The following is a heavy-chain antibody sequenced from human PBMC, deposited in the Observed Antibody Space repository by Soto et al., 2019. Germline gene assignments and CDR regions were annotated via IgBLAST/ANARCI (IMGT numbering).Heavy chain of an antibody. CDR2: VYRTGST. CDR1: GGSINSYY. V-gene: IGHV4-4*02. CDR3: ARARATIAAAAIFDC. D-gene: IGHD6-13*01. J-gene: IGHJ4*02. Sequence: GGSINSYYWSWVRQPPGKGLEWIGEVYRTGSTNYNPSLESRLTISVDKSKNQFSLKLTSVTAADTAVYYCARARATIAAAAIFDCWGQGTLVTVSS.